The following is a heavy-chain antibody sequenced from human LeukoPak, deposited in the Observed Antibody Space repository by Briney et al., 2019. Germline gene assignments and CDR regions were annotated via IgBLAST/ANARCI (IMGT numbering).Heavy chain of an antibody. CDR1: GFTFSSYS. CDR2: ISSSSSTI. D-gene: IGHD5-12*01. V-gene: IGHV3-48*04. J-gene: IGHJ4*02. Sequence: PGGSLRLSCAASGFTFSSYSMNWVRQAPGKGLEWVSYISSSSSTIYYADSVKGRFTISRDNAKNSLYLQMNSLRAEDTAVYYCARAAGGYVSRYFDYWGQGTLVTVSS. CDR3: ARAAGGYVSRYFDY.